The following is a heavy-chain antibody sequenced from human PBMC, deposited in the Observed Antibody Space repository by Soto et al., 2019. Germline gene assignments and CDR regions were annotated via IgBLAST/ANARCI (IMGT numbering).Heavy chain of an antibody. J-gene: IGHJ4*02. Sequence: QMQLVESGGGVVQPGRSLRLSCAASGFTFSRYGMHWVRQAPGKGLEWVAVISYDGGDKHYADSVKGRFTISRDNSKNALYLQMNSLRAEDSAVYYSVKEADQGAASYYFDHWGQGTLVTVSS. V-gene: IGHV3-30*18. CDR2: ISYDGGDK. D-gene: IGHD6-25*01. CDR1: GFTFSRYG. CDR3: VKEADQGAASYYFDH.